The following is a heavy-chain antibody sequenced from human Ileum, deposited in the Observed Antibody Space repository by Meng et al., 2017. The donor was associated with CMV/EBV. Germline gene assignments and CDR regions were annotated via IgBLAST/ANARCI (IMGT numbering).Heavy chain of an antibody. CDR1: GCSFAFCS. V-gene: IGHV1-46*01. Sequence: SCNASGCSFAFCSTRWVRQVPVQGLAWLGMINPSRGFTAYAPQFQGRVSITRDTSTSAVYLELSSMRSEDTAMYYCARLGSTSGVDYWGQGTLVTVSS. D-gene: IGHD6-13*01. CDR3: ARLGSTSGVDY. CDR2: INPSRGFT. J-gene: IGHJ4*02.